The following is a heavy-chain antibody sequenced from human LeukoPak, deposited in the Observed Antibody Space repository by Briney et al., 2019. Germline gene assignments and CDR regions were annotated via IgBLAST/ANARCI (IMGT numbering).Heavy chain of an antibody. CDR3: AIGCITMIVVVITTGTLFDY. D-gene: IGHD3-22*01. CDR2: INPNSGGT. CDR1: GYTFTSYH. J-gene: IGHJ4*02. Sequence: ASVKVSCKASGYTFTSYHIYWVRQAPGQGLEWMGWINPNSGGTNYAQKFQGRVTMTRDTSISTAYMELSRLRSDDTAVYYCAIGCITMIVVVITTGTLFDYWGQGTLVTVSS. V-gene: IGHV1-2*02.